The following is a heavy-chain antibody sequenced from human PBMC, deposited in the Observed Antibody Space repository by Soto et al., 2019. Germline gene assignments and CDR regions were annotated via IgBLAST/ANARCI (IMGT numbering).Heavy chain of an antibody. CDR2: FDPEDGET. V-gene: IGHV1-24*01. CDR3: ETAWSSGYYPEYFQH. CDR1: GYTLTELS. D-gene: IGHD3-22*01. Sequence: QVQLVQSGAEVKKPGASVKVSCKVSGYTLTELSMHWVRQAPGKGLEWMGGFDPEDGETIYAQKFQGRVTMTEDTPTDTAYMELSSLRSEDTAVYYCETAWSSGYYPEYFQHWGQGTLVTVSS. J-gene: IGHJ1*01.